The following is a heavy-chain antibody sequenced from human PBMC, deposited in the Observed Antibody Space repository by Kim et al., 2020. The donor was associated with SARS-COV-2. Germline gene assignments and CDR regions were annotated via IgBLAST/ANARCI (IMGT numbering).Heavy chain of an antibody. CDR2: ISHSGST. J-gene: IGHJ4*02. V-gene: IGHV4-39*01. D-gene: IGHD7-27*01. Sequence: SETLSLTCTVSGDSISSNNRYWGWVRQPPGKGLEWIASISHSGSTYYNPSLKSRVIISVDTSKNQFSLRLSSVTATDTAFYYCARPSNWGYYWGQGTLVTVPS. CDR3: ARPSNWGYY. CDR1: GDSISSNNRY.